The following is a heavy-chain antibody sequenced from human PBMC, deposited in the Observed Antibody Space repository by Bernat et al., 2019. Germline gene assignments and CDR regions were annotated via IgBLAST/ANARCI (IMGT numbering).Heavy chain of an antibody. D-gene: IGHD4-17*01. J-gene: IGHJ3*02. V-gene: IGHV4-34*01. CDR1: GGSFSGYY. CDR3: ASKAYGDYVISSAFDI. Sequence: QVQLQQWGAGLLKPSETLSLTCAVYGGSFSGYYWSWIRQPPGKGLEWIGEINHSGSTNYNPSLKSRVTISVDTSKNQFSLKLSSVTAADTAVYYCASKAYGDYVISSAFDIWGQGTMVTVSS. CDR2: INHSGST.